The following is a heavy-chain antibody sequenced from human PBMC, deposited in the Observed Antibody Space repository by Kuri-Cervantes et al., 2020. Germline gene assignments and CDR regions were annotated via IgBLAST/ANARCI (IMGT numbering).Heavy chain of an antibody. CDR1: GFSFSDHY. D-gene: IGHD3-22*01. J-gene: IGHJ4*02. Sequence: GGSLRLSCAASGFSFSDHYLAWVRQAPGKGLEWVGRTRNKLNSHTTDYAASVKGRFTISRDDSKNSVYLQMNSLRAEDTAVYYCARDPAGLPLGNLVTMIVIEDYWGQGTLVTVSS. V-gene: IGHV3-72*01. CDR2: TRNKLNSHTT. CDR3: ARDPAGLPLGNLVTMIVIEDY.